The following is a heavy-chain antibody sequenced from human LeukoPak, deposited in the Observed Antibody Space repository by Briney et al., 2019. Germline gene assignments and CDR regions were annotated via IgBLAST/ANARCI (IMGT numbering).Heavy chain of an antibody. D-gene: IGHD1-26*01. Sequence: GGSLRLSCAASGFTFSSYGMHWVRQAPGKGLEWVAVIWYGGSNKYYADSVKGRFTISRDNSKNTLYLQMNSLRAEDTAVYYCASGVGATTWGGGYFDYWGQGTLVTVSS. V-gene: IGHV3-33*08. CDR2: IWYGGSNK. CDR1: GFTFSSYG. CDR3: ASGVGATTWGGGYFDY. J-gene: IGHJ4*02.